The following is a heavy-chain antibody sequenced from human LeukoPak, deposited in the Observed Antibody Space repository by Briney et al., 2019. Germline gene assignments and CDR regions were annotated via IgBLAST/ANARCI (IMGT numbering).Heavy chain of an antibody. CDR1: GYTFTSLD. Sequence: ASVKVSCKASGYTFTSLDINWVRQATGQGLEWMGWMNPNSGNTGYAQKFQGRVTMTRDTSISTAYMELSSLRSEDTAVYFCARSNYGGKRWFDPWGQGTLVTVSS. J-gene: IGHJ5*02. D-gene: IGHD4-23*01. CDR3: ARSNYGGKRWFDP. CDR2: MNPNSGNT. V-gene: IGHV1-8*02.